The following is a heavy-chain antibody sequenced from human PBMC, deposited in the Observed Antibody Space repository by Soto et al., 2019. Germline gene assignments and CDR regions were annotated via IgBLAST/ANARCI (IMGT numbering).Heavy chain of an antibody. CDR1: GYTFTSYA. Sequence: ASVKVSCKASGYTFTSYAMHWVRQAPGQRLEWMGWINAGNGNTKYSQKFQGRVTITRDTSASTAYMELSSLRSEDTAVYYCARTRSGYSYGLWGQGTLVTVSS. CDR2: INAGNGNT. V-gene: IGHV1-3*01. CDR3: ARTRSGYSYGL. D-gene: IGHD5-18*01. J-gene: IGHJ4*02.